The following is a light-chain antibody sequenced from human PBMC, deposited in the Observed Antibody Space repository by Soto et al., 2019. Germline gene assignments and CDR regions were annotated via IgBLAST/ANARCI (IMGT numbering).Light chain of an antibody. V-gene: IGLV3-1*01. J-gene: IGLJ1*01. CDR2: QDS. Sequence: SYELTQPPSVSVSPGQTASITCSGDKLGDKYACWYQQKPGQSPVLVIYQDSKRPSGIPERFSGSNSGNTATLTISGTQAMDEADYYCQAWDSRGWVFRTGTKLTVL. CDR3: QAWDSRGWV. CDR1: KLGDKY.